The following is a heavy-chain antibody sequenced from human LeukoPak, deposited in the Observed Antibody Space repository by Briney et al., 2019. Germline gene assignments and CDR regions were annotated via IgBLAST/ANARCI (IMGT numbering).Heavy chain of an antibody. CDR3: ARDSPVNYYDGPFDY. CDR1: GGSFSGYY. Sequence: SETLSLTCAVYGGSFSGYYWSWIRQPPGKGLEWIGEINHSGSTNYNPSLKSRVTISVDTSKNQFSLKLSSVTAADTAVYYCARDSPVNYYDGPFDYWGQGTLVTVSS. J-gene: IGHJ4*02. V-gene: IGHV4-34*01. D-gene: IGHD3-22*01. CDR2: INHSGST.